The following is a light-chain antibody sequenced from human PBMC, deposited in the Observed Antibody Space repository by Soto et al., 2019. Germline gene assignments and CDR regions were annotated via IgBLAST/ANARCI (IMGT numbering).Light chain of an antibody. J-gene: IGLJ3*02. V-gene: IGLV1-47*02. CDR1: SSNIGSNY. Sequence: QAVVTQPPSASGTPGQRVTISCSGSSSNIGSNYVYWYQQLPGTAPKLLIYSNNQRPSGIPDRFSGSKSGTSASLAISGLRSEDEADYYCAAWDDSLSGRVFGGGTK. CDR3: AAWDDSLSGRV. CDR2: SNN.